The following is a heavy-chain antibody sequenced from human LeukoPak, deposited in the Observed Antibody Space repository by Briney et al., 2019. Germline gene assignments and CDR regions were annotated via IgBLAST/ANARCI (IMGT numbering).Heavy chain of an antibody. Sequence: SETLSLTCSVSGASTTSYYWNWIRQAPGKGLEWLGYIYSDGTTSYSPSLRSRVTISIDTSRNQFSLKLSSVTAADAAVYYCARDTRSYDTSGYYYFDYWGQGALVTVSS. J-gene: IGHJ4*02. CDR2: IYSDGTT. D-gene: IGHD3-22*01. V-gene: IGHV4-59*01. CDR1: GASTTSYY. CDR3: ARDTRSYDTSGYYYFDY.